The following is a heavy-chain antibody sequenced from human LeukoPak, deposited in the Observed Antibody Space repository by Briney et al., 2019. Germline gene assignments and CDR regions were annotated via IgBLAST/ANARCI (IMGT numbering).Heavy chain of an antibody. D-gene: IGHD2-2*01. V-gene: IGHV1-2*02. Sequence: ASVKVSCKASGGTFSSYAISWVRQAPGQGLEWMGWINPNSGGTNYAQKFQGRVTMTRDTSISTAYMELSRLRSDDTAVYYCAREWRIVVVPAAMGKGGGSWFDPWGQGTLVTVSS. CDR1: GGTFSSYA. CDR2: INPNSGGT. CDR3: AREWRIVVVPAAMGKGGGSWFDP. J-gene: IGHJ5*02.